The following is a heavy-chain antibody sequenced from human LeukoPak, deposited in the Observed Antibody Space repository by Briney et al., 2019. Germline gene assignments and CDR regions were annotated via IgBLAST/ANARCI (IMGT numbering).Heavy chain of an antibody. CDR2: IYHSGST. J-gene: IGHJ4*02. CDR1: GYSVSSGYY. D-gene: IGHD4-17*01. V-gene: IGHV4-38-2*01. Sequence: SETLSLTCAVSGYSVSSGYYWGWIRQPPGKGLEWIGSIYHSGSTYYNPSLKSRVTISVDTSKNQFSLKLSSVTAADTAVYCCARGGLLDYGDYAAFDYWGQGTLVTVSS. CDR3: ARGGLLDYGDYAAFDY.